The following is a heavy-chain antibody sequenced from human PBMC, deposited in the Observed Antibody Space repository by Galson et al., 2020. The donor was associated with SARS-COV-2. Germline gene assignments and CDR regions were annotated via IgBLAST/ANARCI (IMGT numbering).Heavy chain of an antibody. CDR2: DYYSGST. V-gene: IGHV4-59*11. CDR1: GGPISNHY. D-gene: IGHD3-22*01. J-gene: IGHJ4*02. Sequence: SQTLSLPCTVSGGPISNHYWSWIRPPPGQGLEWIGYDYYSGSTNYNPTLKSRVTIPVETSKNQFPLKLSSVTAADTAVYYCAGESYDSSGYYLAYFDYWGQGTLVTVSS. CDR3: AGESYDSSGYYLAYFDY.